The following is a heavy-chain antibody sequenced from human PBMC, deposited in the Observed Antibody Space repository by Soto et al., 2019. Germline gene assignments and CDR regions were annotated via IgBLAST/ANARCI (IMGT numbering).Heavy chain of an antibody. CDR1: GFTFISYS. Sequence: PGGSLRLSCAASGFTFISYSMNWVRQAPGKGLEWVSSISSSSSYIYYADSVKGRFTISRDNAKNSLYLQMNSLRAEDTAVYYCARDSVVPAATPPMDVWGKGTTVTVSS. V-gene: IGHV3-21*01. CDR3: ARDSVVPAATPPMDV. J-gene: IGHJ6*03. D-gene: IGHD2-2*01. CDR2: ISSSSSYI.